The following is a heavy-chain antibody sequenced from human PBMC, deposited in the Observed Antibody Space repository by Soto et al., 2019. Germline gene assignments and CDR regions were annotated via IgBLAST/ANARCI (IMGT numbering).Heavy chain of an antibody. Sequence: GASVKVSCKASGYTFTSYDMHWVRQAPGQGLEWMGIINPSGGSTSYAQKFQGRVTITRDLSTNTIYMDLSGLRSEDTAVYYCAASPSLWQNYYYGAMDVWGQGTTVTVSS. D-gene: IGHD3-10*01. V-gene: IGHV1-46*01. CDR1: GYTFTSYD. CDR2: INPSGGST. CDR3: AASPSLWQNYYYGAMDV. J-gene: IGHJ6*02.